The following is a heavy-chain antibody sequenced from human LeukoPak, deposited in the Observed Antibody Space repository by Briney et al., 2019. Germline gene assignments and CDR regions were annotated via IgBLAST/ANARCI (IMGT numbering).Heavy chain of an antibody. V-gene: IGHV3-30-3*01. CDR2: ISYDGSNK. J-gene: IGHJ4*02. CDR1: GFTFSSYA. Sequence: SGGSLRLSCAASGFTFSSYAMHWVRQAPGKGLEWVAVISYDGSNKYYADSVKGRFTISRDNSKNTLYLQMNSLRAEDTAVYYCAKDGAFDSSGLRGPCWGQGTLVTVSS. CDR3: AKDGAFDSSGLRGPC. D-gene: IGHD3-22*01.